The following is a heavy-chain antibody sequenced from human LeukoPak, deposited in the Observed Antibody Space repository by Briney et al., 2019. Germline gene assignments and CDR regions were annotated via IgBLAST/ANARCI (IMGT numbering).Heavy chain of an antibody. Sequence: PSETLSLTCTVSGGSVSSDSYYWSWIRQPPGKGLEWIGYIYYSGSTNYNPSLKSRVTISVDTSKNQFSLKLSSVTAADTAVYYCARGIRSITMVRGVPRNYYGMDVWGQGTTVTVSS. V-gene: IGHV4-61*01. CDR3: ARGIRSITMVRGVPRNYYGMDV. D-gene: IGHD3-10*01. CDR2: IYYSGST. J-gene: IGHJ6*02. CDR1: GGSVSSDSYY.